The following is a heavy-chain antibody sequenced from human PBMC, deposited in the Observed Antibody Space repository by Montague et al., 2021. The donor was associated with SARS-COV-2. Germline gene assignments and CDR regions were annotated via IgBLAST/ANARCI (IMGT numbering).Heavy chain of an antibody. J-gene: IGHJ6*03. CDR3: AGTYYDFWSDFIHYYYMDV. V-gene: IGHV4-61*05. D-gene: IGHD3-3*01. CDR2: IYYSGST. Sequence: SETLSLTCNVSGASISRSDYYWAWIRQPPGKGLEWIGYIYYSGSTNYNPSLKSRVTISVDTSKNQFSLKLSSVTAADTAVYYCAGTYYDFWSDFIHYYYMDVWGKGTTVTVSS. CDR1: GASISRSDYY.